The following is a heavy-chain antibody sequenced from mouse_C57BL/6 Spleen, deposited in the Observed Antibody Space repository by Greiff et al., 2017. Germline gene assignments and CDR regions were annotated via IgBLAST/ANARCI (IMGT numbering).Heavy chain of an antibody. CDR2: INPNNGGT. Sequence: EVQLQQSGPELVKPGASVKISCKASGYTFTDYYMNWVKQSHGKSLEWIGDINPNNGGTSYNQKFKGKATLTVDKSSSTAYMELRSLTSEDSAVYYCARHHYDYEVDFDYWGQGTTLTVSS. CDR1: GYTFTDYY. CDR3: ARHHYDYEVDFDY. D-gene: IGHD2-4*01. V-gene: IGHV1-26*01. J-gene: IGHJ2*01.